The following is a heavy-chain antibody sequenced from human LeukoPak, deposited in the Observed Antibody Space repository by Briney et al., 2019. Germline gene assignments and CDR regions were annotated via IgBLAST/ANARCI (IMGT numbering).Heavy chain of an antibody. Sequence: SQTLSLTCDISGDSVSSNSAAWNWIRQSPSRGLEWLGRTYYRSKWYNDYAVSVKSRITINPDTSKNQFSLQLSSVTAADTAVYYCARQITTRTKRFDPWGQGTLVTVSS. CDR1: GDSVSSNSAA. J-gene: IGHJ5*02. D-gene: IGHD1-1*01. CDR2: TYYRSKWYN. CDR3: ARQITTRTKRFDP. V-gene: IGHV6-1*01.